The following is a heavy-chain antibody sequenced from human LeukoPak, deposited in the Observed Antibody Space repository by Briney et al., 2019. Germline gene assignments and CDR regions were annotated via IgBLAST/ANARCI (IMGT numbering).Heavy chain of an antibody. CDR2: INSDGSST. J-gene: IGHJ4*02. CDR1: GFTFSSYW. Sequence: GGSLRLSCAASGFTFSSYWMHWVRQAPGKGRVWVSRINSDGSSTSYADSVKGRFTISRDNAKNTLYLQMNSLRAEDTAVYYCARALWISFDYWGQGTLVTVSS. D-gene: IGHD5-12*01. V-gene: IGHV3-74*01. CDR3: ARALWISFDY.